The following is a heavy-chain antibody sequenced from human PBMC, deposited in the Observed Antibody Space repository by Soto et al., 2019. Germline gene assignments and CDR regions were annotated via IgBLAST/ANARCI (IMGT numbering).Heavy chain of an antibody. D-gene: IGHD5-18*01. CDR1: GFTVSSNY. V-gene: IGHV3-66*04. CDR2: SYSGGSE. Sequence: EVQLVESGGDLVQPGGSLRLSCAASGFTVSSNYISWVRQAPGKGLEWVSVSYSGGSEYYADSVKGRFTISRDNYKNTLYLQMNTLRGQDAAVYYFARHGYFYGGGYFDYWGQGTLVTVSS. J-gene: IGHJ4*02. CDR3: ARHGYFYGGGYFDY.